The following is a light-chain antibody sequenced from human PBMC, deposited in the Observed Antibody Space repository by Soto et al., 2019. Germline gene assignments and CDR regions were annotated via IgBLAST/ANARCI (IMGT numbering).Light chain of an antibody. CDR3: QEYSKGLLFT. V-gene: IGKV3-15*01. J-gene: IGKJ3*01. Sequence: EIVVTQSPGILSVSPGDRATLSCRASQSVGRNLAWYQQKRGQAPTLLIYAASTRATGIPARFTGSGSGTDFTLTISSLQSEDVAVYYCQEYSKGLLFTFGPGTSVDIK. CDR2: AAS. CDR1: QSVGRN.